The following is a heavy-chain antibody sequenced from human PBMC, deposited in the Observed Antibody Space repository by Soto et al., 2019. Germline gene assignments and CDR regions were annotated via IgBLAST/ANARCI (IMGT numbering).Heavy chain of an antibody. Sequence: QVQLVQSGAEEKKPGASVKVSCKASGYTFTSHAMHWVRQAPGQRLEWMGWINAGNGNTKYSQKFQGRDTITTDTSASTGYMELSSLRSEDTPVYYCARDGIAAAGTSWFDPWGQGTLVTVSS. V-gene: IGHV1-3*05. CDR1: GYTFTSHA. J-gene: IGHJ5*02. CDR2: INAGNGNT. CDR3: ARDGIAAAGTSWFDP. D-gene: IGHD6-13*01.